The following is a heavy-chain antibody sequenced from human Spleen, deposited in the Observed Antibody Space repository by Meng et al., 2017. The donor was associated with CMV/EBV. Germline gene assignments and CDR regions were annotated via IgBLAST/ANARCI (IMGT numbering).Heavy chain of an antibody. Sequence: FTSYDMNWVRQAPGQGLEWMGWINTNTGNPTYAQGFTGRFVFSLDTSVSTAYLQISSLKAEDTAVYYCARDAGYCSSTSCYVWFDPWGQGTLVTVSS. CDR2: INTNTGNP. D-gene: IGHD2-2*01. CDR3: ARDAGYCSSTSCYVWFDP. CDR1: FTSYD. V-gene: IGHV7-4-1*02. J-gene: IGHJ5*02.